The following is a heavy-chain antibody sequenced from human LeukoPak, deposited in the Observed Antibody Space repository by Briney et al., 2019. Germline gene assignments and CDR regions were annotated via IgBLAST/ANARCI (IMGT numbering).Heavy chain of an antibody. Sequence: PGRSLRLSCAASGFTFSSYEMNWVRQAPGKGLEWLSYISSSGSTIYYADSVKGRFTISRDNAKNSLYLQMNSLRAEDTAVYYCAREGSSSWAGFDYWGQGTLVTVSS. J-gene: IGHJ4*02. CDR1: GFTFSSYE. CDR3: AREGSSSWAGFDY. D-gene: IGHD6-13*01. V-gene: IGHV3-48*03. CDR2: ISSSGSTI.